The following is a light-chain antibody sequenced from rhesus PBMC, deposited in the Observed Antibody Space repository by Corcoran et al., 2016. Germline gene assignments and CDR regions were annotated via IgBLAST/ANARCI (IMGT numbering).Light chain of an antibody. V-gene: IGKV3-35*01. J-gene: IGKJ4*01. CDR3: QQESNWPLT. CDR1: QCVNYN. CDR2: DAS. Sequence: EIVMTQSPATLSLSPGERGTISCRASQCVNYNLAWYQQKPGQAPRLLIYDASNRATGNPDRFRGSGSGTDFTLTINSLEPEDVGFYCCQQESNWPLTFGGGTRVDIK.